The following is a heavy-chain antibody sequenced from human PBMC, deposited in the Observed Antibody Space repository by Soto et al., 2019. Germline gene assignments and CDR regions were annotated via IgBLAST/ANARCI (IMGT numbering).Heavy chain of an antibody. D-gene: IGHD2-15*01. Sequence: QVQLQESGPGLVKPSETLSLTCSVSGGSVSSGNYYWSWIRQPPGKGLEWIGYIYYTGSTNYNPSPTKRVTIIVDTSKNQFSLTLSSVTAADTAVYYCAGALHCSGGRCSFDPWGQGTLVTVSS. CDR3: AGALHCSGGRCSFDP. V-gene: IGHV4-61*01. CDR2: IYYTGST. CDR1: GGSVSSGNYY. J-gene: IGHJ5*02.